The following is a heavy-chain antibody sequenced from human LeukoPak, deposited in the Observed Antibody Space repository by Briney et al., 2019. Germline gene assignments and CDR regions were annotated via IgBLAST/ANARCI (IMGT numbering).Heavy chain of an antibody. D-gene: IGHD2-2*01. J-gene: IGHJ6*02. CDR2: IGAYNGNT. Sequence: SVKVSCKPSLYALTGEGISWGREAAGHGVKALGWIGAYNGNTNYAQKLHGRLTMTTDTTTSTAYLELRSLRSDDTAVYYRARGYLGLPAARRGIDVWGQGTTVTDPS. CDR3: ARGYLGLPAARRGIDV. V-gene: IGHV1-18*01. CDR1: LYALTGEG.